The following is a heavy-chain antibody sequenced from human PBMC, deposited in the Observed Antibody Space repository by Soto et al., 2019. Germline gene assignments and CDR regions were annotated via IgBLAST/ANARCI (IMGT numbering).Heavy chain of an antibody. CDR3: ATRVFFPGAFDI. D-gene: IGHD3-10*01. CDR1: GYTFTSYG. Sequence: ASVKVSCKVSGYTFTSYGISWVRQAPGQWLEWMGWITSYSRNTNYAQKFQGRVTMTEYTSTDTAYMELSSLRSEDTAVYYCATRVFFPGAFDIWGQGTMVTVSS. V-gene: IGHV1-18*04. CDR2: ITSYSRNT. J-gene: IGHJ3*02.